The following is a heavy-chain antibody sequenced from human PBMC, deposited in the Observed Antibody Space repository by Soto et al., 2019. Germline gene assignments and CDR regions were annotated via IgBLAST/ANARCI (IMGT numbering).Heavy chain of an antibody. CDR1: GFTVSSNY. V-gene: IGHV3-53*01. CDR2: IYSGGST. D-gene: IGHD2-2*02. CDR3: ARGQSVAIGGYYYYYYGMDV. Sequence: HPGGSLRLSCAASGFTVSSNYMSWVRQAPGKGLEWVSVIYSGGSTYYADSVKGRFTISRDNSKNTLYLQMNSLRAEDTAVYYCARGQSVAIGGYYYYYYGMDVWGQGTTVTVSS. J-gene: IGHJ6*02.